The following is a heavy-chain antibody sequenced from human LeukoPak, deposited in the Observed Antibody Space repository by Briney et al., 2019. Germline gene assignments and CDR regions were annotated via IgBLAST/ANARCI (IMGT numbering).Heavy chain of an antibody. CDR2: ISAYNGNT. CDR3: ATHSTRIAVRPSDYYYYMDV. J-gene: IGHJ6*03. CDR1: GYTFTSYG. D-gene: IGHD6-6*01. Sequence: ASVKVSCKASGYTFTSYGISWVRQAPGQGLEGMGWISAYNGNTNYAQKLQGRVTMTTDTSTSTAYMELRSLRSDDTAVYYCATHSTRIAVRPSDYYYYMDVWGKGTTVIVSS. V-gene: IGHV1-18*01.